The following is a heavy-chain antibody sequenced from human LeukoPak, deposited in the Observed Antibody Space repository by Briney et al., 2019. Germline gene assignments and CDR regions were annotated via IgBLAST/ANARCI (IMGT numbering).Heavy chain of an antibody. J-gene: IGHJ4*02. D-gene: IGHD3-10*01. CDR1: VFIFRNYW. CDR3: LSGSGH. Sequence: GGSLRLSCAAAVFIFRNYWIGWVRQAPGKGLEGVANINEDGSEKYYVDSVKGRFIISRDNANNSLYLQMNILRAEDTAVFYCLSGSGHCGQGTLVTVSS. V-gene: IGHV3-7*01. CDR2: INEDGSEK.